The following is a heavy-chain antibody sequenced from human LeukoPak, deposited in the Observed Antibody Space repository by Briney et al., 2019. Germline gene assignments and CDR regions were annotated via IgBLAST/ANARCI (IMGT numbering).Heavy chain of an antibody. J-gene: IGHJ5*02. V-gene: IGHV4-39*01. CDR2: IYYSGST. Sequence: SETLSLTCTVSGGSVSSSIYYWGWIRQPPGKGLEWIGSIYYSGSTSYNPSLKSRVTISVDTSKNQFSLKLTSVTATDTAVYYCARHLKYPNWFDPWGQGTLVTVSS. CDR1: GGSVSSSIYY. CDR3: ARHLKYPNWFDP. D-gene: IGHD2-2*02.